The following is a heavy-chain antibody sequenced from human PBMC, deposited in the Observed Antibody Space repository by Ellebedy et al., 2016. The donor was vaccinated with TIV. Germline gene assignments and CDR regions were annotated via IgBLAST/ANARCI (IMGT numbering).Heavy chain of an antibody. J-gene: IGHJ4*02. CDR1: GFTFSDYY. CDR3: ARLGVIAAAGASDS. V-gene: IGHV3-11*01. Sequence: GESLKISCAASGFTFSDYYMSWIRQAPGKGLEWVSYISSTGSTIYYADSVKGRFTISRDNAGNSVYLQMNSLRAEDTAVYYCARLGVIAAAGASDSWGQGTLVIVSS. D-gene: IGHD6-13*01. CDR2: ISSTGSTI.